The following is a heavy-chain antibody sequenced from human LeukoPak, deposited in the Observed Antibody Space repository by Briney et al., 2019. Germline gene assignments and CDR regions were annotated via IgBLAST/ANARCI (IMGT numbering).Heavy chain of an antibody. CDR3: ARASLYYPFDY. D-gene: IGHD1-26*01. CDR2: INTDGSST. V-gene: IGHV3-74*01. Sequence: PGGSLRLSCAASGFTFSSYWMHWVRQAPGKGLVWVSRINTDGSSTGYADSVKGRFTISRDNAKNTLYLQMNSLRAEDTAVYYCARASLYYPFDYWGQGTLVTVSS. J-gene: IGHJ4*02. CDR1: GFTFSSYW.